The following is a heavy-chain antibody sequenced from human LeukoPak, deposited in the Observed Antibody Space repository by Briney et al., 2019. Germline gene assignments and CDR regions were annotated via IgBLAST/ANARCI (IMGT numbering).Heavy chain of an antibody. CDR2: ISGSGGST. D-gene: IGHD1-26*01. CDR1: EFTFSCSA. CDR3: TMGGQPYYFDY. Sequence: GASLRLSCAASEFTFSCSAMSWVRQAPGKGLEWVSGISGSGGSTYYADSVKGRFTISRDNSKNTLYLQMNSLRAEDTAVYYCTMGGQPYYFDYWGQGTLVTVSS. J-gene: IGHJ4*02. V-gene: IGHV3-23*01.